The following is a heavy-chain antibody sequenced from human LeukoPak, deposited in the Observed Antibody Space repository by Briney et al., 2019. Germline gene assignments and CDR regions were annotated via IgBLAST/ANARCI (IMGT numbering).Heavy chain of an antibody. Sequence: SETLSLTCTVSGGSISSYYWSWIRQPPGKGLEWIGYIYYSGSTNYNPSLKSRVTISVDTSKNQFSLKLSSVTAADTAVYYCARNNGDFWSGPEYYFDYWGQGTLVTVSS. CDR2: IYYSGST. CDR1: GGSISSYY. D-gene: IGHD3-3*01. CDR3: ARNNGDFWSGPEYYFDY. V-gene: IGHV4-59*08. J-gene: IGHJ4*02.